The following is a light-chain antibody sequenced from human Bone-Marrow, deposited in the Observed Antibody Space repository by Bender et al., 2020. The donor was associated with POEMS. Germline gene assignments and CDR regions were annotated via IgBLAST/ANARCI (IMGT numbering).Light chain of an antibody. Sequence: QSVLTQPPSVSGTPGQRVTISCSGSGSNIGGYPVNWYQQLPGTAPRLLIYTNNERPSGVPDRFSGSNSGNTATLTISRVEAGDEADYYCQVWDTTNDLIFGGGTKLTVL. J-gene: IGLJ2*01. CDR1: GSNIGGYP. CDR3: QVWDTTNDLI. CDR2: TNN. V-gene: IGLV1-44*01.